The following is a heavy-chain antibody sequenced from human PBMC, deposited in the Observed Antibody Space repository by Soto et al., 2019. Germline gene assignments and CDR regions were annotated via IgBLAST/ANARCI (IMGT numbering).Heavy chain of an antibody. V-gene: IGHV1-69*01. CDR1: GGTFSSYA. CDR2: IIPIFGTA. CDR3: ARGRVVVVPAANYYYGMDV. J-gene: IGHJ6*02. Sequence: QVQLVQSGAEVKKPGSSVKVSCKASGGTFSSYAISWVRQAPGQGLEWMGGIIPIFGTANYAQKFQGRVTITADESTSTAYMELSSLRSEDTAVYYCARGRVVVVPAANYYYGMDVCGQGTTVTVSS. D-gene: IGHD2-2*01.